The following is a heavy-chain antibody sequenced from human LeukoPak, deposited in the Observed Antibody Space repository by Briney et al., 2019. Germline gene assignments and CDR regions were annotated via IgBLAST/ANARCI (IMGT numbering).Heavy chain of an antibody. J-gene: IGHJ4*02. Sequence: GEPLKISCKGSGYSFTSNWIGWVRQMPGKGLEWMGIIYPGDSDTRYSPSFQGQVTMSADKSISTAYLQWSSLKASDTAMYYCARRYSGSSYYFDYWGQGTLVTVSS. D-gene: IGHD1-26*01. CDR3: ARRYSGSSYYFDY. V-gene: IGHV5-51*01. CDR1: GYSFTSNW. CDR2: IYPGDSDT.